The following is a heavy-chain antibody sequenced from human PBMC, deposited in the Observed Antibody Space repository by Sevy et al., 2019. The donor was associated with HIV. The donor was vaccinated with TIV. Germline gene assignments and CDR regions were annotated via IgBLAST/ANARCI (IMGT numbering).Heavy chain of an antibody. CDR3: ARLTTKPTSDLYGMDV. CDR2: INPNDGVT. D-gene: IGHD4-17*01. Sequence: ASMKVSCKASGYTFTDYYIHWVRQAPGQGLEWMAWINPNDGVTKYAQRFQGGVTVTRDTSVSTAYMEVRGLRYDDTATYYCARLTTKPTSDLYGMDVWGQGTTVTVSS. V-gene: IGHV1-2*02. CDR1: GYTFTDYY. J-gene: IGHJ6*02.